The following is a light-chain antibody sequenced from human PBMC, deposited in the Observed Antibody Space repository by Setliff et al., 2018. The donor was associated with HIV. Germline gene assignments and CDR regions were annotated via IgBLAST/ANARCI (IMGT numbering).Light chain of an antibody. CDR1: SSDVGGYNY. V-gene: IGLV2-14*03. CDR3: TSYSSNTTRGI. Sequence: QSVLTQPASVSGSPGQSITISCRGTSSDVGGYNYVSWYQQHPGKAPKLMIYDVSNRPSGVSNRFSGSKSGNTASLTISGLQAEDEADYYCTSYSSNTTRGIFGTGTKVTVL. J-gene: IGLJ1*01. CDR2: DVS.